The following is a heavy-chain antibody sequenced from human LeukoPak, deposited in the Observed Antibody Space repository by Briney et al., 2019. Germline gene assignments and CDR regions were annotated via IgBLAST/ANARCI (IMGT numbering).Heavy chain of an antibody. CDR1: GYTFTSYG. CDR3: ARDHSGIYYDSSGYSPGY. Sequence: GASVTVSCKASGYTFTSYGISWVRQAPGQGLEWMGWISAYNGNTNYAQKLQGRVTMTTDTSTSTAYMELRSLRSDDTAVYYCARDHSGIYYDSSGYSPGYWGQGTLVTVSP. D-gene: IGHD3-22*01. V-gene: IGHV1-18*01. J-gene: IGHJ4*02. CDR2: ISAYNGNT.